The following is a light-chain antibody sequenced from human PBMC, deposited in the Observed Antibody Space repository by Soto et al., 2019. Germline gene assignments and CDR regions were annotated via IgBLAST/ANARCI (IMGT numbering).Light chain of an antibody. Sequence: QSVLTQPPSASGTPGQRVTISRSGSSSNIGSNTVNWYQQLPGTAPKLLIYSNNQRPSGVPDRFSGSKSGTSASLAISGLQSEDEADYYCAAWDDSLNVWVFGGGTKLTVL. V-gene: IGLV1-44*01. CDR3: AAWDDSLNVWV. CDR2: SNN. CDR1: SSNIGSNT. J-gene: IGLJ3*02.